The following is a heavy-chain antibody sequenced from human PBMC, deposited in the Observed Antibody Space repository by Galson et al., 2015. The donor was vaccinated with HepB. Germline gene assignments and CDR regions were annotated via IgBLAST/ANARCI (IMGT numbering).Heavy chain of an antibody. D-gene: IGHD2-2*01. Sequence: SLRLSCAASGFTFSSYAMHWVRQAPGKGLEWVAVISYDGSNKYYADSVKGRFTISRDNSKNTLYLQMNSLRAEDTAVYYCARAVVPAAMPVHNFDYWGQGTLVTVSS. CDR1: GFTFSSYA. V-gene: IGHV3-30-3*01. J-gene: IGHJ4*02. CDR2: ISYDGSNK. CDR3: ARAVVPAAMPVHNFDY.